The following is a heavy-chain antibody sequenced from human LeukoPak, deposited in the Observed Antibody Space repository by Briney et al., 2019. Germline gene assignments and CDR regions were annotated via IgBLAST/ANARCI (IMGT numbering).Heavy chain of an antibody. CDR3: ARAPQNIAAAGTGENWFDP. Sequence: ASVKVSCKASGYTFTSYDINWVRQATGQGLEWMGWMNPNSGNTGYAQKFQGRVTMTRNTSISTAYMELSSLRSEDMAVYYCARAPQNIAAAGTGENWFDPWGQGTLVTVSS. J-gene: IGHJ5*02. CDR1: GYTFTSYD. CDR2: MNPNSGNT. V-gene: IGHV1-8*01. D-gene: IGHD6-13*01.